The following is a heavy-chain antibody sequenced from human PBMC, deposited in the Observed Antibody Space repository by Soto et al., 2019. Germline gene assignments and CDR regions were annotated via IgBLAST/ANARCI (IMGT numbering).Heavy chain of an antibody. D-gene: IGHD2-8*02. CDR1: GGSISSGGYS. CDR3: ARDKITGLFDY. V-gene: IGHV4-30-2*03. CDR2: IYYSGST. Sequence: SETLSLTCAVSGGSISSGGYSWSWIRQPPGKGLEWIGSIYYSGSTYYNPSLKSRVAISVDKSKNHFSLRLSSVTAADTAVYYCARDKITGLFDYWGQGTPVTVSS. J-gene: IGHJ4*02.